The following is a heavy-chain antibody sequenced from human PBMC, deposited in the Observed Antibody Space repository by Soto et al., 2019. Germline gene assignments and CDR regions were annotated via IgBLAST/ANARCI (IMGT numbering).Heavy chain of an antibody. Sequence: ASVKVSCKASVFSVDTTYCIHWVRRAPGQGLEWMGSINPNSGDTNYAQNFQGRVTMTRDTSISPAYMEVSSLTSDDTAVYYCGSPRSGPSPDVGHWGHGTVVTVSS. J-gene: IGHJ4*01. D-gene: IGHD2-15*01. CDR2: INPNSGDT. CDR1: VFSVDTTYC. V-gene: IGHV1-2*02. CDR3: GSPRSGPSPDVGH.